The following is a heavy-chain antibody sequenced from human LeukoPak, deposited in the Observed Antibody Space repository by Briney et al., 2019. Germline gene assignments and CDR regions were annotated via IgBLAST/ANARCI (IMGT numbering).Heavy chain of an antibody. Sequence: PGGSLRLSCAASGFTFSSYGMHWVRQAPGKGLEWVAVISYDGSNKYYADSVKGRFTISRDNSKNTLYLQMNSLRAEDTAVYYCAKDDAYPTLYNWFDPWGQGTLVTVSS. CDR3: AKDDAYPTLYNWFDP. CDR1: GFTFSSYG. V-gene: IGHV3-30*18. J-gene: IGHJ5*02. CDR2: ISYDGSNK.